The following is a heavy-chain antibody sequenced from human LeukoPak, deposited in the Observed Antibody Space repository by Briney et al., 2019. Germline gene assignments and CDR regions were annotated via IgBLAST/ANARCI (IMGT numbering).Heavy chain of an antibody. CDR1: GFTFSSYA. CDR2: ISGSGGST. J-gene: IGHJ5*02. Sequence: GGSLRLSCAASGFTFSSYAMNWVRQAPGKGLEWVSVISGSGGSTYYAGSVKGRFTISRDNSKNTLYLQLNSLRAEDTALYYCAKDRGFGELLRAGWFDPWGQGTLVTVSS. CDR3: AKDRGFGELLRAGWFDP. D-gene: IGHD3-10*01. V-gene: IGHV3-23*01.